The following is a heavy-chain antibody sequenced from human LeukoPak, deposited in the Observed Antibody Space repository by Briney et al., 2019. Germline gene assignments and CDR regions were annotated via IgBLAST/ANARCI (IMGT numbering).Heavy chain of an antibody. D-gene: IGHD1-1*01. CDR3: ARSDWNRGTFDY. Sequence: ASGKVSCKVSGYTLTELSMHWVRQAPGKGLEWMGGFDPEDGETIYAQKFQGRVTMTEDTSTDTAYMELSSLRSEDTAVYYCARSDWNRGTFDYWGQGTLVTVSS. V-gene: IGHV1-24*01. J-gene: IGHJ4*02. CDR2: FDPEDGET. CDR1: GYTLTELS.